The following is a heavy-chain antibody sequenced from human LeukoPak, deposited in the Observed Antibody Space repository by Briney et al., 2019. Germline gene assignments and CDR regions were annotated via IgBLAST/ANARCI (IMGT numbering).Heavy chain of an antibody. Sequence: LAGGSLRLSCAASGFTFSSYAMSWVRQAPGKGLEWVSAISGSGGSTYYADSVKGRFTISRDNSKNTLYLQMNSLRAEDTAVYYCAKDWDCSGGSYFEGYFDYWGQGTLVTVSS. J-gene: IGHJ4*02. CDR1: GFTFSSYA. D-gene: IGHD2-15*01. CDR2: ISGSGGST. V-gene: IGHV3-23*01. CDR3: AKDWDCSGGSYFEGYFDY.